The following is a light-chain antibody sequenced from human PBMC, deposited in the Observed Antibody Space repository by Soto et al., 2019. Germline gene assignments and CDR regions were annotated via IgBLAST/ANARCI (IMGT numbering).Light chain of an antibody. CDR1: SSNIGRNS. Sequence: QSVLTQPPSASGTPGQRVTIFCSGSSSNIGRNSVYWYQQLPGTAPKLLIYSNHQRPSGVPDRFSGSKSGTSASLAISGLRSEDEANYYCAAWDDSPSGVVFGGGTQLPS. V-gene: IGLV1-47*02. CDR2: SNH. J-gene: IGLJ2*01. CDR3: AAWDDSPSGVV.